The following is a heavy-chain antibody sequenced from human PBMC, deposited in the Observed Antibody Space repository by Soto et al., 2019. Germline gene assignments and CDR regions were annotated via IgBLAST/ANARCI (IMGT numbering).Heavy chain of an antibody. V-gene: IGHV1-69*01. D-gene: IGHD3-22*01. J-gene: IGHJ4*02. CDR3: ARDGYYDSSGYLPPSYFDY. CDR1: GGTFSSYA. Sequence: QVQLVQSGAEVKKPGSSVKVSCTASGGTFSSYAISWVRQAPGQGLEWMGGIIPIFGTANYAQKFQGRVTITADESTSTAYMELSSLRSEDTAVYYCARDGYYDSSGYLPPSYFDYWGQGTLVTVSS. CDR2: IIPIFGTA.